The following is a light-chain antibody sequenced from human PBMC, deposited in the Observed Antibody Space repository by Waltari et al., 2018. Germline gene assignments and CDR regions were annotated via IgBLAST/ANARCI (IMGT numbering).Light chain of an antibody. CDR3: QQSGSPPYA. CDR2: SES. J-gene: IGKJ2*01. Sequence: EIVLTQSPGTLSLSPGERATLSCRASQSVKSGYLAWYQQRPGQPPRLLIYSESSRATGIPDRVSGSGSGTNFTLIISRLEPEDFAVYYCQQSGSPPYAFGQGTKVEIK. CDR1: QSVKSGY. V-gene: IGKV3-20*01.